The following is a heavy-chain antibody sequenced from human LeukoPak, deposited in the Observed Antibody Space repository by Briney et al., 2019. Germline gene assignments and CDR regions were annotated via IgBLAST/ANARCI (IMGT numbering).Heavy chain of an antibody. CDR1: GGSISSYY. Sequence: PSETLSLTCTVSGGSISSYYWSWIRQPPGKGLEWLGYIYYSGSTNYNPSLKSRVTISVDTSKNQFSLKLSSVTAADTAVYYCARGGSSWYRVYFQHWGQGTLVTVSS. J-gene: IGHJ1*01. V-gene: IGHV4-59*01. D-gene: IGHD6-13*01. CDR2: IYYSGST. CDR3: ARGGSSWYRVYFQH.